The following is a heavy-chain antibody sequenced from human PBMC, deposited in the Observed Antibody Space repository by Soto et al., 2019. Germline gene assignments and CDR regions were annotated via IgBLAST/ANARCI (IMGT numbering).Heavy chain of an antibody. Sequence: QVQLVQSGAEVKKPGASVKVSCKASGYSFTDYHIHWVRQAPGQGLEWLGRINPKSGGTSTAQKFQGWVTMTTDTSISTASMELTRLTSDDTAINYCARGDSTDCSNGVCSFFYNHDMDVWGQGTTVTVSS. CDR1: GYSFTDYH. J-gene: IGHJ6*02. D-gene: IGHD2-8*01. CDR3: ARGDSTDCSNGVCSFFYNHDMDV. CDR2: INPKSGGT. V-gene: IGHV1-2*04.